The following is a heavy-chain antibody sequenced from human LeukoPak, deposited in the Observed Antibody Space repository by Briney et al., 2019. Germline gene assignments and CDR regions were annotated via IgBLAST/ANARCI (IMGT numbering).Heavy chain of an antibody. CDR1: GGSISSSSYY. CDR2: IYYSGSS. J-gene: IGHJ4*02. Sequence: SETLSLTCTASGGSISSSSYYWGWLRQPPGKGLEWIGSIYYSGSSYYNPSLRSRVTISVDTSKNQFSLKLSSVTAADTAVYYCARTLEYSASAVRYWGQGTLVTVSS. CDR3: ARTLEYSASAVRY. D-gene: IGHD2/OR15-2a*01. V-gene: IGHV4-39*07.